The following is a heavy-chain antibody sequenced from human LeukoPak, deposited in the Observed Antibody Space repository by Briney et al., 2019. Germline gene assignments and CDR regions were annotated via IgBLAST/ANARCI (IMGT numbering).Heavy chain of an antibody. CDR3: AREKRVAGSRGGFDP. J-gene: IGHJ5*02. V-gene: IGHV1-2*02. CDR1: GYTFTGYY. D-gene: IGHD6-19*01. CDR2: INPNSGGT. Sequence: ASVKVSCKASGYTFTGYYMHWVRQAPGQGLEWMGWINPNSGGTNFAQKFQGRVTMTRDTSISTAYMELSRLRSDDTAVYYCAREKRVAGSRGGFDPWGQGTLVTVSS.